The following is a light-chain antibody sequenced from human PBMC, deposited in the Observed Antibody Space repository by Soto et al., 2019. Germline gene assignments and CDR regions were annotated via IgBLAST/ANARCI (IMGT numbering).Light chain of an antibody. V-gene: IGKV3-20*01. J-gene: IGKJ1*01. CDR1: QSLTSSY. CDR3: QQYNSLWT. Sequence: EIVLTQSPGTLSLSPGETATLSCRASQSLTSSYLAWYQQRPGQAPSLLIYGVSSRATGIPDRFSGSGSGTEFTLTISSLQPDDFATYYCQQYNSLWTFGQGTTVDIK. CDR2: GVS.